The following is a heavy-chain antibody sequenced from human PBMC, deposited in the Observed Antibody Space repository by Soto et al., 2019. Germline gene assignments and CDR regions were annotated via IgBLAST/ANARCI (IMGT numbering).Heavy chain of an antibody. D-gene: IGHD5-18*01. J-gene: IGHJ4*02. V-gene: IGHV3-23*01. Sequence: EVQLLESGGGLVQPGGSLRLSCAASGFTFSTYAMNWVRQAPEKGLEWVSSITGSGGITYYADSVKGRFTISRDTSKNMLYLHMSSLRSEDTAVYYCGRSALGFSYGKIDYWGQGTLVTVSS. CDR1: GFTFSTYA. CDR3: GRSALGFSYGKIDY. CDR2: ITGSGGIT.